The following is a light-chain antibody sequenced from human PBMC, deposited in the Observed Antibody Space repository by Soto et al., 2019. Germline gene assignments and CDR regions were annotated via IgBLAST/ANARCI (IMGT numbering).Light chain of an antibody. J-gene: IGKJ5*01. CDR2: GAS. CDR3: QQYNNWLPVT. Sequence: EIVMTQSPATLSVSPGERATLSCRASQSVSSNLAWYQQKPGQAPRLLIYGASTRANGIPARFSGSGSGTEFTLTISSLQYADFAVYYCQQYNNWLPVTLGQGTRLEI. CDR1: QSVSSN. V-gene: IGKV3-15*01.